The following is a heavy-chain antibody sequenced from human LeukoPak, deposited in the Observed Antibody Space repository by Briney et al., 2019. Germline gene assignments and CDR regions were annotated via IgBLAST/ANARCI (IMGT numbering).Heavy chain of an antibody. CDR2: IKSKTDGGTT. Sequence: GGSLRLSCAASGFTFSNAWMSWVRQAPGKGLEWVGRIKSKTDGGTTDYAAPVKGRFTISRDDSKNTLYLQMNSLKTEDTAVYYCTTVHYDSSGYYRGFFDYWGQGALVTASS. V-gene: IGHV3-15*01. CDR3: TTVHYDSSGYYRGFFDY. D-gene: IGHD3-22*01. J-gene: IGHJ4*02. CDR1: GFTFSNAW.